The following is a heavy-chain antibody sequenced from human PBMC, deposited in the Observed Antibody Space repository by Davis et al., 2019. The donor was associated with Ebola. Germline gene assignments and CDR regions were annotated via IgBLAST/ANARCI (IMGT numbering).Heavy chain of an antibody. J-gene: IGHJ6*02. CDR1: GYTFNIYG. CDR2: ISGYNGNA. V-gene: IGHV1-18*01. Sequence: ASVKVSCKASGYTFNIYGISWVRQAPGQGLEWMGWISGYNGNAYYPQNLRARVTMTTDPSTSTAYMELRGLRSDDTAVYYCARGGSYDTGGHGLKYYYHGMDVWGQGTTVTVSS. CDR3: ARGGSYDTGGHGLKYYYHGMDV. D-gene: IGHD3-22*01.